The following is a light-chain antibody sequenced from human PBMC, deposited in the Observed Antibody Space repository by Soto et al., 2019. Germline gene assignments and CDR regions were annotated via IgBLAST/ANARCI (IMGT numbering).Light chain of an antibody. Sequence: DVVLTQSPLSLPVTLGKPASISCRSGQSLVYSDGNTYLNWFHQRQGQSPRRLIYKVSNRDSGVPDRFSGSGAGTDFTLKISSVEAEDVGVYYCMQGTHWPLTFGGGTKVEIK. V-gene: IGKV2-30*01. CDR1: QSLVYSDGNTY. J-gene: IGKJ4*01. CDR2: KVS. CDR3: MQGTHWPLT.